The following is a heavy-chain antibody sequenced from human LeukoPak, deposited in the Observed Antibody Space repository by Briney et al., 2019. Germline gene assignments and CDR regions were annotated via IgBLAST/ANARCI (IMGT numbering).Heavy chain of an antibody. J-gene: IGHJ4*02. V-gene: IGHV3-21*01. Sequence: GGSLRLSCAASGFTFSSYSMNWVRQAPGKGLEWVSSISSSSSYIYYADSVKGRFTISRDNSKNTLYLQMNSLRVDDTAVYYCARDPGPYYSSGWYYFDYWGQGTLVTVSS. CDR3: ARDPGPYYSSGWYYFDY. CDR1: GFTFSSYS. D-gene: IGHD6-19*01. CDR2: ISSSSSYI.